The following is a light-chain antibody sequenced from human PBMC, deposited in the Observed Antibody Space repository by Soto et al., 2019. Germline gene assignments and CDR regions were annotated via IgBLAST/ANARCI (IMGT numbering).Light chain of an antibody. CDR3: CSYAGSSTYVV. CDR2: EGS. V-gene: IGLV2-23*01. CDR1: SSDVGSYNL. J-gene: IGLJ2*01. Sequence: QSALTQPASVSGSPGQSITISCTGTSSDVGSYNLVSWYQQHPGKAPKLTIYEGSKRPSGVSNRFSGSKSGNTASVTISGLQAEDEADYYCCSYAGSSTYVVFGGGTKLTVL.